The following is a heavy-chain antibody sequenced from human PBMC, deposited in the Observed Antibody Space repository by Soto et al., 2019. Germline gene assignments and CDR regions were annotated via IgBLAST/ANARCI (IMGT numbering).Heavy chain of an antibody. Sequence: QLQLQESGPGLVKPSETLSLTCTVSGGSISSSSYYWGWIRQPPGKGLEWIGSIYYSGSTYYNPYLKSRVTISVDTSKNQFSLKLSSVTAADTAVYYCAREGWSYCSGGSCYEAYYFDYWGQGTLVTVSS. J-gene: IGHJ4*02. CDR1: GGSISSSSYY. CDR3: AREGWSYCSGGSCYEAYYFDY. CDR2: IYYSGST. D-gene: IGHD2-15*01. V-gene: IGHV4-39*02.